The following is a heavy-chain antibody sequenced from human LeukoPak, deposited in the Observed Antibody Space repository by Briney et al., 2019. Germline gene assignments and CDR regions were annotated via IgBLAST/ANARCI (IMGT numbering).Heavy chain of an antibody. CDR1: GFTFSSYW. V-gene: IGHV3-7*01. J-gene: IGHJ4*02. D-gene: IGHD2-2*01. CDR2: IKQDGSNK. Sequence: GGSLRLSCAASGFTFSSYWMSWVRQAPGKGLEWVANIKQDGSNKYYADSVKGRFTISRDNSKNTLYLQMNSLRAEDTAVYYCAKDASAAPLYYFDYWGQGTLVTVSS. CDR3: AKDASAAPLYYFDY.